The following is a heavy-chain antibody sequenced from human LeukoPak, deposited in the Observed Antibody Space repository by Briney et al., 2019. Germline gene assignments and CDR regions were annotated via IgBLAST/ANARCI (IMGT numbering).Heavy chain of an antibody. V-gene: IGHV4-39*01. J-gene: IGHJ4*02. CDR1: GGSISSRTYY. CDR3: ARRGNSGSYSFDY. CDR2: IYYSGST. Sequence: SETLSLTCTVSGGSISSRTYYWGWIRQPPGKGLGWIGSIYYSGSTYYNPSLKSRVTISVDTSKNQFSLRLSSVTAADTAAYYCARRGNSGSYSFDYWGQGTLVTVSS. D-gene: IGHD1-26*01.